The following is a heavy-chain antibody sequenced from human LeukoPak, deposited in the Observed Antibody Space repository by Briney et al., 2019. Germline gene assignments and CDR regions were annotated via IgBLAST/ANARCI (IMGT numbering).Heavy chain of an antibody. V-gene: IGHV5-51*01. CDR2: IYPGDSDA. J-gene: IGHJ4*02. CDR3: ARPSGRGYSYGSAVDY. D-gene: IGHD5-18*01. Sequence: GESLKISCKGSGYSFTSYWIGWVRQMPGKGLEWMGIIYPGDSDATYNPSFQGQVTISADKSISTAYLQRSSLKASDTAMYYCARPSGRGYSYGSAVDYWGQGTLVTVSS. CDR1: GYSFTSYW.